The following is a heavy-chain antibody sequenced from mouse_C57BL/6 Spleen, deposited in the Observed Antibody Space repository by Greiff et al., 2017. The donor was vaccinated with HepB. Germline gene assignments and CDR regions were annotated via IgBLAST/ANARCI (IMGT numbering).Heavy chain of an antibody. V-gene: IGHV1-80*01. D-gene: IGHD4-1*01. CDR2: IYPGDGDT. CDR1: GYAFSSYW. Sequence: VQLQESGAELVKPGASVKISCKASGYAFSSYWMNWVKQRPGKGLEWIGQIYPGDGDTNYNGKFKGKATLTADKASSTAYMQLSSLTSEDSAVYFCARGTGSEAMDYWGQGTSVTVSS. J-gene: IGHJ4*01. CDR3: ARGTGSEAMDY.